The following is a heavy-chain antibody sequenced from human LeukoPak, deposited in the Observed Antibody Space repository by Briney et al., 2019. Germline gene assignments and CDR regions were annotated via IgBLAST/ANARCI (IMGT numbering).Heavy chain of an antibody. CDR1: GGTFSSYA. D-gene: IGHD6-13*01. CDR2: IIPIFGTA. J-gene: IGHJ4*02. CDR3: ASRGAAAANYFDY. V-gene: IGHV1-69*13. Sequence: SVKVSCKASGGTFSSYAISWVRQAPGQGLEWMGGIIPIFGTANYAQKFQGRVTITADESTSTAYMELSSLRSENTAVYYCASRGAAAANYFDYWGQGTLVTVSS.